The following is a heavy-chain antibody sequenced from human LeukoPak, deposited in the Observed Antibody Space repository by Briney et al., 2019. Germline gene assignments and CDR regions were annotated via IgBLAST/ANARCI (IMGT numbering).Heavy chain of an antibody. CDR3: ARDKVTTPYYYYYMDV. V-gene: IGHV4-39*07. CDR1: GGSISSSSYY. J-gene: IGHJ6*03. CDR2: IYHSGST. Sequence: SETLSLTCTVSGGSISSSSYYWGWIRQPPGKGLEWIGSIYHSGSTYYNPSLKSRVTISVDTSKNQFSLKLSSVTAADTAVYYCARDKVTTPYYYYYMDVWGKGTTVTVSS. D-gene: IGHD4-17*01.